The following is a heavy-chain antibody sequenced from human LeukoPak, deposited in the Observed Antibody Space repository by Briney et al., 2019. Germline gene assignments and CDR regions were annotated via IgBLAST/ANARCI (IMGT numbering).Heavy chain of an antibody. CDR2: IIPYLGVA. J-gene: IGHJ3*02. V-gene: IGHV1-69*02. CDR1: GGTFSSNT. CDR3: ARPSPRNSDAFDI. Sequence: SVKVSCKASGGTFSSNTIGWVRQAPGQGLDWMGRIIPYLGVANYAQKFQGRVTITADKSTSTAYMEVSSLRSEDTAVYYCARPSPRNSDAFDIWGQGTMVTVSS. D-gene: IGHD1-14*01.